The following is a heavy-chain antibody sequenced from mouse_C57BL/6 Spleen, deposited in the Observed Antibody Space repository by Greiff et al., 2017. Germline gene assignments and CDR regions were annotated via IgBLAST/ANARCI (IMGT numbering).Heavy chain of an antibody. CDR2: IDPSDSYT. CDR3: ARYYYGSSAFAY. CDR1: GYTFTSYW. J-gene: IGHJ3*01. D-gene: IGHD1-1*01. V-gene: IGHV1-69*01. Sequence: QVQLQQPGAELVMPGASVKLSCKASGYTFTSYWMHWVKQRPGQGLEWIGEIDPSDSYTNYNQKFKGKSTLTVDKSSSTADMQLSSLTSDDAAVYYCARYYYGSSAFAYWGQGTLVTVSA.